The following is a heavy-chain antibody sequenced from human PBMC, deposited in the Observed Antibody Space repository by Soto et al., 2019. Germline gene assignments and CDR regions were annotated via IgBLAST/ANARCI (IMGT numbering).Heavy chain of an antibody. CDR2: IISNSGMI. V-gene: IGHV3-9*01. J-gene: IGHJ4*02. D-gene: IGHD2-2*01. Sequence: GGSLRLSCAVSGFSFDDQAMHWIRQAPGKGLEWVSGIISNSGMIGYADSVKGRFTISRDNSKNTLYLQMNSLRAEDTAVYYCAKDGYSITRNKPLDYWGQGTLVTVSS. CDR3: AKDGYSITRNKPLDY. CDR1: GFSFDDQA.